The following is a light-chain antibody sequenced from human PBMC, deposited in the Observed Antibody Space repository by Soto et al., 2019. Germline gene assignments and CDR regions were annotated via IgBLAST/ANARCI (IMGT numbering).Light chain of an antibody. CDR1: QGVSTY. Sequence: EIVLTQSPATLSLSPGERATLSCRASQGVSTYLAWYQQKPGQAPRLLIYDASNRATGIPARFSGSGSGTDFTLTISNLAPEDFAVYYCQQRSNWPLLTFGGGTKVEIK. J-gene: IGKJ4*01. CDR3: QQRSNWPLLT. V-gene: IGKV3-11*01. CDR2: DAS.